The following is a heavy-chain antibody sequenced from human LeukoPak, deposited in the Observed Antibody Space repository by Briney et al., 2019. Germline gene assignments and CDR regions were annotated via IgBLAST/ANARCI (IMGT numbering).Heavy chain of an antibody. Sequence: GASVKVSCKASGYTFTGFYMHWVRQAPGQGLEWMGWINPNSGGTNYAQKFQGRVTMTRDTSISTAYMELSRLRSDDTAVYYCARDQGSGGLYDYWGQGTLVTVSS. CDR3: ARDQGSGGLYDY. D-gene: IGHD6-19*01. CDR1: GYTFTGFY. V-gene: IGHV1-2*02. J-gene: IGHJ4*02. CDR2: INPNSGGT.